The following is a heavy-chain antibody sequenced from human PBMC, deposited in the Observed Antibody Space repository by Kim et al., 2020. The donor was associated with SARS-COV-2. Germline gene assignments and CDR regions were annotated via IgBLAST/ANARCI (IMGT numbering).Heavy chain of an antibody. Sequence: SETLSLTCTVSVGSISSYYWSWIRQPPGKGLEWIGYISYSGSTNYNPSLKSRVTISVDTSKNQFSLKLSSVTAADTAVYYCERHRGGSKAWFDPWGQGTLVTVSS. D-gene: IGHD1-26*01. J-gene: IGHJ5*02. CDR2: ISYSGST. CDR1: VGSISSYY. V-gene: IGHV4-59*08. CDR3: ERHRGGSKAWFDP.